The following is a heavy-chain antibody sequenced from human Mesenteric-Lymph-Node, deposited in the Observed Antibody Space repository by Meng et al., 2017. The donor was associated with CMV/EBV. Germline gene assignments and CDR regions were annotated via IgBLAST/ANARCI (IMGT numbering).Heavy chain of an antibody. Sequence: GGSLRLSCAASGFTFDDYTMHWVRQAPGKGLEWVSLISWDGGSTYYADSVKGRFTISRDNSKNSLYLQMNSLRTEDTALYYCAKGYDYVWGSYRYNYGMDVWGQGTTVTVSS. J-gene: IGHJ6*02. CDR3: AKGYDYVWGSYRYNYGMDV. V-gene: IGHV3-43*01. CDR2: ISWDGGST. CDR1: GFTFDDYT. D-gene: IGHD3-16*02.